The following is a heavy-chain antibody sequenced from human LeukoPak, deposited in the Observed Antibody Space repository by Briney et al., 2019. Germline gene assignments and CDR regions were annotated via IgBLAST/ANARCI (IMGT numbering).Heavy chain of an antibody. D-gene: IGHD2-15*01. CDR3: ARDGRRRDYCDSGSCYWYFDL. Sequence: GGSLRLSCAASGFSFSSYTMNWVRQAPGKGGEWVSSIRSSRSYIYYADSLKGRFTISRDNAKTSLYLQMNSLRAEDTAVYYCARDGRRRDYCDSGSCYWYFDLWGRGTLVTVSS. CDR1: GFSFSSYT. J-gene: IGHJ2*01. V-gene: IGHV3-21*01. CDR2: IRSSRSYI.